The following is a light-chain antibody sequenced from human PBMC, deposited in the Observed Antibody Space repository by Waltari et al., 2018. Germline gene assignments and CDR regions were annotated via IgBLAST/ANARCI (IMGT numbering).Light chain of an antibody. Sequence: EIQMTQFPSTLYAWEGDRVTITCRASQSMGSSWAWYQQKPGKAPKVVIYEASSLESGVPSRFSGSGSGTEFSLTISSLQPDDFATYYCQQCNSYLLTFGGGTKVEIK. J-gene: IGKJ4*01. CDR1: QSMGSS. CDR2: EAS. CDR3: QQCNSYLLT. V-gene: IGKV1-5*03.